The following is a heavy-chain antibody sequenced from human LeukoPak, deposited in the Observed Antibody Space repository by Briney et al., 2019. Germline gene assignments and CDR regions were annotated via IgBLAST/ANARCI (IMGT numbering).Heavy chain of an antibody. CDR3: TRGHGGYGDCVSY. J-gene: IGHJ4*02. V-gene: IGHV3-49*02. Sequence: GRFTISRDDSKSIADLQMNSLKTEDTAVYYCTRGHGGYGDCVSYWGQGTLVTVSS. D-gene: IGHD4-17*01.